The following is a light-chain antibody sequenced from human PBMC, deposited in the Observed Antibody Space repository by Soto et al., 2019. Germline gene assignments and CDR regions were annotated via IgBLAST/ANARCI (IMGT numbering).Light chain of an antibody. V-gene: IGLV2-14*01. CDR1: SSDIGAYNY. J-gene: IGLJ1*01. CDR2: DVN. Sequence: QSALTQPASVSGSPGQSITISCTGTSSDIGAYNYVSWYQQHPGKAPKLLIYDVNYRPSGVSNRLSGSKSGNTASLTISGLQAEDEADYYCSSYAISGAYVFGTGTKVTVL. CDR3: SSYAISGAYV.